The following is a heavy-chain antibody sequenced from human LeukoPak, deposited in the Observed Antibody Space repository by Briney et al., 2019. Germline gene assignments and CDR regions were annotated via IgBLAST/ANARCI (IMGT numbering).Heavy chain of an antibody. V-gene: IGHV3-9*01. Sequence: PGRSLRLSCAASGFTFDDYAMHWVRHAPGKGLEGVSGISWNSGSIGYADAVYGRFTISRDNAKNSLYLQMNSLRAEDTALYYCAKAGTVQLERPSAFDIWGQGTMVTVSS. CDR2: ISWNSGSI. D-gene: IGHD1-1*01. J-gene: IGHJ3*02. CDR1: GFTFDDYA. CDR3: AKAGTVQLERPSAFDI.